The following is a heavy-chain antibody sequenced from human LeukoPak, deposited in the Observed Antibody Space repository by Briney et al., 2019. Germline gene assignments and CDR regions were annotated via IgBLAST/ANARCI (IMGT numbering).Heavy chain of an antibody. CDR3: ARDILATSIAAPYY. V-gene: IGHV4-61*02. D-gene: IGHD6-13*01. Sequence: NPSETLSLTCTVSGGSISSGSHYWSWIRQPAGKGLEWIGRIYASGSTNYNPSLKSRVTISVDTSKNQFSLRLNSVNAADTAVYYCARDILATSIAAPYYWGQGTLVTVSS. J-gene: IGHJ4*02. CDR1: GGSISSGSHY. CDR2: IYASGST.